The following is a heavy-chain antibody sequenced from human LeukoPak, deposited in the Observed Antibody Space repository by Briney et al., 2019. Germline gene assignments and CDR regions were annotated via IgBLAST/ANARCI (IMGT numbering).Heavy chain of an antibody. CDR3: AGATSWSYYYMDV. V-gene: IGHV4-59*01. J-gene: IGHJ6*03. CDR1: GGPISTYQ. Sequence: SETLSLNRTVSGGPISTYQWSWIRQSPGKELEWVGYIYYTGSTSYNPSLKSRVAISVDTSKNQFSLKLSSVTAADTAVYYCAGATSWSYYYMDVWAKGTTVTVSS. CDR2: IYYTGST.